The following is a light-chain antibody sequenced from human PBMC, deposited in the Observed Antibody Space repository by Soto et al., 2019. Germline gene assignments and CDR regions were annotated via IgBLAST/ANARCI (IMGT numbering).Light chain of an antibody. CDR3: QQYKSYS. V-gene: IGKV1-5*03. Sequence: DIQMTQSPATLSASVGDRVTITCRASQSISSWLAWYQQKPGKAPKLLIYKASSLETWVPSRFCGTGSGTEFTLTNSTLQPDDFAPHLSQQYKSYSFGQGTKVEIK. CDR1: QSISSW. J-gene: IGKJ1*01. CDR2: KAS.